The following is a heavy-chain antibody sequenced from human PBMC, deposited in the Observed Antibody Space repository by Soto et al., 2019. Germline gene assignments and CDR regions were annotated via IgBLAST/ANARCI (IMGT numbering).Heavy chain of an antibody. CDR1: RFTFSDYG. CDR3: GEDWVGESKNYQLEY. Sequence: PGGTLRLSCAAARFTFSDYGMHWVRQAPGKGLQWFATISHRGIRTHYADSAMCRFTISRDNFKKVVYLHLSGLRVDDTAIYYCGEDWVGESKNYQLEYWGQGAAVTVSS. D-gene: IGHD4-17*01. J-gene: IGHJ4*02. V-gene: IGHV3-30*18. CDR2: ISHRGIRT.